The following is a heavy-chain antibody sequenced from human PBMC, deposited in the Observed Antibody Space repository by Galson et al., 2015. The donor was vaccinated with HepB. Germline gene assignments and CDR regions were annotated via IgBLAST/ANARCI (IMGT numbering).Heavy chain of an antibody. J-gene: IGHJ6*02. CDR1: GASISSSRYH. CDR3: ATPARAAAGTRSGMDV. D-gene: IGHD6-13*01. V-gene: IGHV4-39*01. CDR2: IYYSGTT. Sequence: SETLSLTCTVSGASISSSRYHWGWVRQPPGKGLEWIGSIYYSGTTSYNPSLKSRVTISVDTSKNQFSLKLSSVTAADTAVYYCATPARAAAGTRSGMDVWGQGTTVTVSS.